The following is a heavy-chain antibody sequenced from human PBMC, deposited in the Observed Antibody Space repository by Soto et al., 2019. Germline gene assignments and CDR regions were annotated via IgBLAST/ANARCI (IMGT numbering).Heavy chain of an antibody. V-gene: IGHV3-7*01. D-gene: IGHD4-17*01. CDR2: IKQDGSEN. J-gene: IGHJ4*02. Sequence: WVRQAPGKGLEWVANIKQDGSENHYMNSVKGRFTISRDNAKNSLYLQMNSLRAEETAVCYCATNGDYRLDYWGQRTRVTVST. CDR3: ATNGDYRLDY.